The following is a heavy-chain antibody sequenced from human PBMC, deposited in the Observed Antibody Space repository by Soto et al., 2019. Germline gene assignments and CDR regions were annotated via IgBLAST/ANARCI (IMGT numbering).Heavy chain of an antibody. J-gene: IGHJ6*02. V-gene: IGHV1-69*13. CDR1: GGTFSSYA. D-gene: IGHD3-22*01. CDR2: IIPIFGTA. CDR3: ASEAYYYDSSGYHYYYYYGMGV. Sequence: SVKVSCKASGGTFSSYAISWVRQAPGQGLEWMGGIIPIFGTANYAQKFQGRVTITADESTSTAYMELSSLRSEDTAVYYCASEAYYYDSSGYHYYYYYGMGVWGQGTTVTVSS.